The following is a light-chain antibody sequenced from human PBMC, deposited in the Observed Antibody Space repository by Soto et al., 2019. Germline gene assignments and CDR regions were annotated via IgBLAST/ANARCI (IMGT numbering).Light chain of an antibody. CDR3: QQRSNWPWT. V-gene: IGKV3-11*01. Sequence: EIVLTQSPATLSLSPGERATLSCRASQSVRNYLAWYQQKPGQAPRLLIYDTSNRATGIPGRFSGSGSGTDFTLTISSLEPEDFPVYYCQQRSNWPWTFDQGTKVEIK. CDR1: QSVRNY. J-gene: IGKJ1*01. CDR2: DTS.